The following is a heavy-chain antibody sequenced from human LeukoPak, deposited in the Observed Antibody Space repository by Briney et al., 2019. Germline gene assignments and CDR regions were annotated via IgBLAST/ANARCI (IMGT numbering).Heavy chain of an antibody. V-gene: IGHV1-18*01. CDR3: ARDPLGSGSYFNPPVTY. CDR1: GYTFTSYG. Sequence: ASVKVSCKASGYTFTSYGISWVRQAPGQGLEWMGWISAYNGNTNYAQKLQGRVTMTTDTSTSTAYMELRSLRSDDTAVYYCARDPLGSGSYFNPPVTYGGQGPLVTVSS. CDR2: ISAYNGNT. D-gene: IGHD3-10*01. J-gene: IGHJ4*02.